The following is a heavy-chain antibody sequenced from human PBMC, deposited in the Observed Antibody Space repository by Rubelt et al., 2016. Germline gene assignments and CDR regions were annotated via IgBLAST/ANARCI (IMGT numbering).Heavy chain of an antibody. Sequence: EVQLLESGGGLVQPGGSLRLSCATSGFIFKDNGLSWFRQAPGKGLEWVANIKQDGSEKYYVDSVKGRFTISRDNAKNSLYLQMNSLRAEDTAVDYCASGEIAVADYDAFDIWGQGTMVTVSS. CDR1: GFIFKDNG. CDR2: IKQDGSEK. V-gene: IGHV3-7*01. J-gene: IGHJ3*02. CDR3: ASGEIAVADYDAFDI. D-gene: IGHD6-19*01.